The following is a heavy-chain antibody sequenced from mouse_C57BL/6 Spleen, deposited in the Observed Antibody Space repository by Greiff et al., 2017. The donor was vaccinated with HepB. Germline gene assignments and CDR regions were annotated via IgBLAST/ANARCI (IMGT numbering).Heavy chain of an antibody. CDR3: ARAYGKGYYFDY. CDR1: GYTFTDYY. Sequence: VQLQQSGPVLVKPGASVKMSCKASGYTFTDYYMNWVKQSHGKSLEWIGVINPYNGGTSYNQKFKGKATLTVDKSSSTAYMELNSLTSEDSAVYYCARAYGKGYYFDYWGQGTTLTVSS. V-gene: IGHV1-19*01. D-gene: IGHD2-10*02. J-gene: IGHJ2*01. CDR2: INPYNGGT.